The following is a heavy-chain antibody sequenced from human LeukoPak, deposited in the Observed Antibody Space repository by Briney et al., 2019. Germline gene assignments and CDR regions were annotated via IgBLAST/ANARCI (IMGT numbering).Heavy chain of an antibody. Sequence: PSETLSLTCTVSGGSISSYQWSWVRQAPGKGLEWVSFIYSDNTHYSDSVKGRFTISRDNSKNTLYLQMNSLRAEDTAVYYCELVGATTFTDYWGQGTLVTVSS. CDR2: IYSDNT. CDR1: GGSISSYQ. CDR3: ELVGATTFTDY. V-gene: IGHV3-53*01. J-gene: IGHJ4*02. D-gene: IGHD1-26*01.